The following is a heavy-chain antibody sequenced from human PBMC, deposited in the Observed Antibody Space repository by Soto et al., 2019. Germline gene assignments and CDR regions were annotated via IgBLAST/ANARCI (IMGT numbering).Heavy chain of an antibody. Sequence: QLQLQESGPGLVKPSETLSLTCTVSGGSISSSSYYWDWIRQPPGKGLEWIGSIYYSGSTSYNPSLKSRGPNSGDTSMTQFSLKLSSVTAADTAVYFCATSRPWGELRAGWFDPWGQGTLVTVSS. CDR1: GGSISSSSYY. V-gene: IGHV4-39*01. J-gene: IGHJ5*02. D-gene: IGHD3-16*01. CDR2: IYYSGST. CDR3: ATSRPWGELRAGWFDP.